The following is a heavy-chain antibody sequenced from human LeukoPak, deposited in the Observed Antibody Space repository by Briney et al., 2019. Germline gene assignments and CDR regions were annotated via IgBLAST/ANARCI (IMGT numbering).Heavy chain of an antibody. J-gene: IGHJ4*02. Sequence: GGSLRLSCAVSGITLSNYGMSWVRQAPGKGLEWVAGISDSGGSTKYADSVKGRFTISRDNPKNTLYLQMNSLRVEDTAVYFCAKRGVVIRVILVGFNKQAYYFDSWGQGALVTVSS. CDR1: GITLSNYG. CDR3: AKRGVVIRVILVGFNKQAYYFDS. D-gene: IGHD3-22*01. CDR2: ISDSGGST. V-gene: IGHV3-23*01.